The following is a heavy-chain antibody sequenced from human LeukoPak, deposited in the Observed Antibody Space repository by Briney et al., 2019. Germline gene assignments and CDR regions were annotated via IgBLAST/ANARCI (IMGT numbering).Heavy chain of an antibody. D-gene: IGHD5-12*01. Sequence: GASVKVSCKASGYTFTSYDINWVRQATGQGLEWMGWMNPNSGNTGYAQKFQGRVTMTRNTSISTAYMELSSLRAEDTAVYYCAKDPYNGYAGFDYWGQGTLVTVSS. J-gene: IGHJ4*02. CDR3: AKDPYNGYAGFDY. V-gene: IGHV1-8*01. CDR2: MNPNSGNT. CDR1: GYTFTSYD.